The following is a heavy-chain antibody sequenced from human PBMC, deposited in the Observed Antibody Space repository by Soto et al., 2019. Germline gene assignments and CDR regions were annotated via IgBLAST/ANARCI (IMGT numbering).Heavy chain of an antibody. D-gene: IGHD2-2*01. CDR3: ARAIVVVPGGRAFDI. J-gene: IGHJ3*02. Sequence: SETLSLTCTVSGGSISSLDYYWAWIRQSPEKGLEWIGSIYYRGTIYSNPSLKSRLTIFVDTSTSQFSLKLSSVTAADTAVYYCARAIVVVPGGRAFDIWGQGTMVTVSS. V-gene: IGHV4-39*01. CDR2: IYYRGTI. CDR1: GGSISSLDYY.